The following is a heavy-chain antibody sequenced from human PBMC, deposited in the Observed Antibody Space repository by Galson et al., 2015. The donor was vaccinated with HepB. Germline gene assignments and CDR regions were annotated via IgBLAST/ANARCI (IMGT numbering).Heavy chain of an antibody. CDR1: GFTFSRSG. CDR2: ISYDGRNK. Sequence: SLRLSCAASGFTFSRSGMHWVRQAPGKGLEWVALISYDGRNKYYADSVNGRFTISRDNSRNTVFLEMNSLRAEDTALYYCAKLYTGSGDYDDYWGQGTMVTVSS. CDR3: AKLYTGSGDYDDY. D-gene: IGHD3-3*01. J-gene: IGHJ4*02. V-gene: IGHV3-30*18.